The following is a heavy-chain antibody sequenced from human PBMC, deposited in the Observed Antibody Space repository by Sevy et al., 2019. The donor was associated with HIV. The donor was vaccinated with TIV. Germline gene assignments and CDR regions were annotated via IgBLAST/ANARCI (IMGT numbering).Heavy chain of an antibody. J-gene: IGHJ4*02. D-gene: IGHD4-4*01. V-gene: IGHV3-30*04. CDR3: ARDLYSSYGTGY. CDR1: GFTFSSYA. Sequence: GGSLRLSCAASGFTFSSYAMHWVRQAPGKGLEWVAVISYDGSNKYYADSVKGRFTISRDNSKNTLYLQMNSLRAEDTAVYYCARDLYSSYGTGYWGQGTLVTVSS. CDR2: ISYDGSNK.